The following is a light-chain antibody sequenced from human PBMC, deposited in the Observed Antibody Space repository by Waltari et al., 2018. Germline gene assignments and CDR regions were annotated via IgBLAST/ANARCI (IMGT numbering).Light chain of an antibody. J-gene: IGLJ2*01. CDR2: DVT. V-gene: IGLV2-11*01. CDR3: CSFAGAYTWI. Sequence: SALTQPRSVSGSPGQSVTISCTGTTSDVGRYNYVSWYQHLPGNAPELLMFDVTQPPSGVPDRFSGSKSANTASLTISGLQPDDEADYYCCSFAGAYTWIFGGGTKVTVL. CDR1: TSDVGRYNY.